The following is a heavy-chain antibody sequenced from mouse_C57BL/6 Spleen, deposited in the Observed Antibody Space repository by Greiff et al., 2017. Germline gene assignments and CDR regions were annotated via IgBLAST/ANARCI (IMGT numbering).Heavy chain of an antibody. CDR1: GYTFTSYW. V-gene: IGHV1-53*01. CDR2: INPSNGGT. CDR3: ARGPLYSYYFDY. J-gene: IGHJ2*01. D-gene: IGHD2-12*01. Sequence: QVQLKQPGTELVKPGASVKLSCKASGYTFTSYWMHWVKQRPGQGLEWIGNINPSNGGTNYNEKFKSKATLTVDKSSSTAYMQLSSLTSEDSAVYYCARGPLYSYYFDYWGQGTTLTVSS.